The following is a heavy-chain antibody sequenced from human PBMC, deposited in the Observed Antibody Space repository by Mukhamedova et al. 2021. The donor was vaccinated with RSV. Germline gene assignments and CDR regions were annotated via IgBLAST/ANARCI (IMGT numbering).Heavy chain of an antibody. J-gene: IGHJ4*02. CDR3: ATARWLVLDY. Sequence: IYAQKFQGRVTMTEGTSTDTAYMELSSLRSEDTAVYYCATARWLVLDYWGQGTLVTVSS. V-gene: IGHV1-24*01. D-gene: IGHD6-19*01.